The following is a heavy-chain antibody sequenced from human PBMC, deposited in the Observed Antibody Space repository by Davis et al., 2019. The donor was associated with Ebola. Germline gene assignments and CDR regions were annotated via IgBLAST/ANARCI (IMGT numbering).Heavy chain of an antibody. CDR3: ARDAYYYDSSGYTVHFDY. V-gene: IGHV3-21*01. D-gene: IGHD3-22*01. CDR1: GFTVSSNH. Sequence: GESLKISCAASGFTVSSNHMSWVRQAPGKGLEWVSSISSSSSYIYYADSVKGRFTISRDNAKNSLYLQMNSLRAEDTAVYYCARDAYYYDSSGYTVHFDYWGQGTLVTVSS. J-gene: IGHJ4*02. CDR2: ISSSSSYI.